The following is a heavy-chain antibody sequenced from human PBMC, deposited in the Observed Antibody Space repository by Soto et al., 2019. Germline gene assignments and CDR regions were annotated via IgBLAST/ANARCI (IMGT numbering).Heavy chain of an antibody. Sequence: GESLKISCKGSGYSFTSYWTSWVRQMPGKGLEWMGRIDPSDSYTNYSPSFQGHVTISADKSISTAYLQWSSLKASDTAMYYCARGDCSSTSFYLYYYYGMDVWGQGTTVTVSS. D-gene: IGHD2-2*01. CDR2: IDPSDSYT. J-gene: IGHJ6*02. V-gene: IGHV5-10-1*01. CDR3: ARGDCSSTSFYLYYYYGMDV. CDR1: GYSFTSYW.